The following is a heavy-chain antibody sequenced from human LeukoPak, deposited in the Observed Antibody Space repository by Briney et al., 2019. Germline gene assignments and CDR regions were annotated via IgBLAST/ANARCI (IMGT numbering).Heavy chain of an antibody. CDR1: GYTFTGYY. Sequence: GASVKVSCKTSGYTFTGYYVNWVRQAPGQGLEWMGWVNPDNGVTHFSQKFQGRVTMTRDTSISTAYMELSRLRSDDTAVYYCASPLGDSSGYYPFDYWGQGTLVTVSS. V-gene: IGHV1-2*02. CDR2: VNPDNGVT. D-gene: IGHD3-22*01. CDR3: ASPLGDSSGYYPFDY. J-gene: IGHJ4*02.